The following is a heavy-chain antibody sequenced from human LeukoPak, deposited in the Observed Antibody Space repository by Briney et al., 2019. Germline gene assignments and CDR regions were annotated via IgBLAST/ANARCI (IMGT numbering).Heavy chain of an antibody. V-gene: IGHV3-23*01. Sequence: GGSLRLSCAASGFTFSSYAMTWVRRAPGKGREWVSDISGGGDYIYYGDSVKGRFTSSRDNSESTLYLQMNNLRAEDTAVYYCAKNRGTGMAFYDHWGQGTQVTVSS. CDR2: ISGGGDYI. CDR1: GFTFSSYA. J-gene: IGHJ4*02. CDR3: AKNRGTGMAFYDH. D-gene: IGHD5-18*01.